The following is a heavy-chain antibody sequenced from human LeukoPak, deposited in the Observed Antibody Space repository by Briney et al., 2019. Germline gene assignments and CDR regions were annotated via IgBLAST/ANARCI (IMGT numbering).Heavy chain of an antibody. D-gene: IGHD3-22*01. CDR2: MNPNSGNT. CDR3: ARGGAYYYDSSGYPGQHWVDY. J-gene: IGHJ4*02. Sequence: ASVKVSCKASGYTFTSHDINWVRHATGQGLEWVGGMNPNSGNTGYAQKFQGRVTMTRNTSKSTAYMELSSRRSEDTAVYYCARGGAYYYDSSGYPGQHWVDYWGQGTLVTVSS. V-gene: IGHV1-8*01. CDR1: GYTFTSHD.